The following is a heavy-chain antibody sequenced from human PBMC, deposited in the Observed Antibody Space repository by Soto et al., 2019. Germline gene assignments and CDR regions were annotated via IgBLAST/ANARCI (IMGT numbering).Heavy chain of an antibody. J-gene: IGHJ5*01. CDR3: ERVDFWPSYDKRATCFDS. D-gene: IGHD3-10*01. CDR1: GYTFINKD. V-gene: IGHV1-8*01. Sequence: QVQLVQSGATVKSPGASVKVSCKASGYTFINKDITWVRQAAGQGLALMGWMDIKNDYTVYAQTFKVRVTITRYTSRYTAYMELRGLRFEDTAVYYCERVDFWPSYDKRATCFDSLRKGTLVTVS. CDR2: MDIKNDYT.